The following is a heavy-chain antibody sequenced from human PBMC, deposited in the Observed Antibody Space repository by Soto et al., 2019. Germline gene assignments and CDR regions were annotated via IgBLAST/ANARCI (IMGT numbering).Heavy chain of an antibody. D-gene: IGHD3-16*01. J-gene: IGHJ4*02. CDR3: ARVRPAMGADY. Sequence: QVQLQESGPGLVKPSETLSLTCNVSGDSVTSAAKAWTWVRQPPGKGLEWIAYMYYSGRTEYTPPVGGAATMSIETSKTQLSLSLYSVTAADTAVYYCARVRPAMGADYWSRGTLVTVSS. CDR2: MYYSGRT. CDR1: GDSVTSAAKA. V-gene: IGHV4-61*08.